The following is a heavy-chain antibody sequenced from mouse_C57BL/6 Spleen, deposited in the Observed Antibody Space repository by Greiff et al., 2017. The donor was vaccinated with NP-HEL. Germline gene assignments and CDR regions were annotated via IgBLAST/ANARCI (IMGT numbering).Heavy chain of an antibody. Sequence: EVKLMESGPGLVKPSQSLSLTCSVTGYSITSGYYWNWIRQFPGNKLEWMGYISYDGSNNYNPSLKNRISITRDTSKNQFFLKLNSVTTEDTATYYCARAGTYYSNYDFDVWGTGTTVTVSS. V-gene: IGHV3-6*01. CDR2: ISYDGSN. J-gene: IGHJ1*03. D-gene: IGHD2-5*01. CDR3: ARAGTYYSNYDFDV. CDR1: GYSITSGYY.